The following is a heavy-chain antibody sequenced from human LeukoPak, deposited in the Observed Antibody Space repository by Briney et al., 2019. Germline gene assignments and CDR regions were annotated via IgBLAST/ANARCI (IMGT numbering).Heavy chain of an antibody. CDR3: TRVGYIDEGIDY. D-gene: IGHD5-24*01. V-gene: IGHV3-7*04. J-gene: IGHJ4*02. CDR1: GFPFSSYW. CDR2: IKQDGSKK. Sequence: TGGSLRLSCVASGFPFSSYWMTWVRQAPGKGLEWVANIKQDGSKKSYVDSVKGRFTISRDNAKNSLYLQMHSLRAEDTAIYYCTRVGYIDEGIDYWGQGTLVTVSS.